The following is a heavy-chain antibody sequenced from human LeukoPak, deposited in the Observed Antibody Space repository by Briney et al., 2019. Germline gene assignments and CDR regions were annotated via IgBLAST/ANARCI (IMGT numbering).Heavy chain of an antibody. CDR3: AKDPDDSSGSNY. CDR2: ISGSGGST. J-gene: IGHJ4*02. D-gene: IGHD3-22*01. V-gene: IGHV3-23*01. Sequence: PGGSLRLSGAASGFTFSSYAMSWVRQAPGKGLEWVSAISGSGGSTYYADSVKGRFTISRDNSKNTLYLQMNSLRAEDTAVYYCAKDPDDSSGSNYWGQGTLVTVSS. CDR1: GFTFSSYA.